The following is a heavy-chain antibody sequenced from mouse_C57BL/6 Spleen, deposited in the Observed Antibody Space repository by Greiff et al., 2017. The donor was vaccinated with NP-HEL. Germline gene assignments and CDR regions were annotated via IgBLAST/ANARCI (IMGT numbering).Heavy chain of an antibody. J-gene: IGHJ2*01. CDR3: ARGVAKAGHYFDY. V-gene: IGHV1-82*01. Sequence: QVQLKESGPELVKPGASVKISCKASGYAFSSSWMNWVKQRPGKGLEWIGRIYPGDGDTNYNGKFKGKATLTADKSSSTAYMQLSSLTSEDSAVYFGARGVAKAGHYFDYWGQGTTLTVSS. D-gene: IGHD1-1*01. CDR2: IYPGDGDT. CDR1: GYAFSSSW.